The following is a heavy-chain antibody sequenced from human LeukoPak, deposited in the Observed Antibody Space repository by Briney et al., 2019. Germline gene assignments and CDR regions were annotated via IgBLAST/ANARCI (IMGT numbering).Heavy chain of an antibody. D-gene: IGHD5-18*01. CDR3: ASRGVGYSYEYGFDY. Sequence: GESLKISCKGSGYSLTSYWIGWVRQMPGKGLEWMGIIYPGDSDTRYSPSFQGQVTISADESISTAYLQWSSLKASDTAMYYCASRGVGYSYEYGFDYWGQGTLVTVSS. CDR2: IYPGDSDT. J-gene: IGHJ4*02. CDR1: GYSLTSYW. V-gene: IGHV5-51*01.